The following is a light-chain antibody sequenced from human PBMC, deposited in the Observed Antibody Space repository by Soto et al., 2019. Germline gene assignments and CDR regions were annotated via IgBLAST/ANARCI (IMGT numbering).Light chain of an antibody. CDR2: DAS. V-gene: IGKV1-5*01. CDR1: QSISSY. J-gene: IGKJ1*01. Sequence: DIQMTQSPSSLSASVGDRVTITCRAGQSISSYLNWYQQKPGKAPNLLIYDASSLESGVPSRFSGSGSGTEFTLTISSLQPDDFATYYCQQYTSYPWTFGQGTKVDIK. CDR3: QQYTSYPWT.